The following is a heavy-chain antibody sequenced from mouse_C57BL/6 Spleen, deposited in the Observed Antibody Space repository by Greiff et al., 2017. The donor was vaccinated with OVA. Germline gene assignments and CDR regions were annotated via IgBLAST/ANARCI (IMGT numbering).Heavy chain of an antibody. CDR3: ARSGDGYPFAY. CDR1: GYSFTGYY. V-gene: IGHV1-42*01. CDR2: INPSTGGT. D-gene: IGHD2-3*01. J-gene: IGHJ3*01. Sequence: VQLQQSGPELVKPGASVKISCKASGYSFTGYYMHWVKQSPEQSLEWIGEINPSTGGTTYNQKFKAKATLTVDKSSSTAYMQLRSLTSEDSAVYYCARSGDGYPFAYWGQGTLVTVSA.